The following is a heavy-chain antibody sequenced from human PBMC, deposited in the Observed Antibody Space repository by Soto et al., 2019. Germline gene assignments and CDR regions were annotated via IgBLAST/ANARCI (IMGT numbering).Heavy chain of an antibody. CDR1: GFTFDDYT. J-gene: IGHJ4*02. CDR2: ISWDGGST. V-gene: IGHV3-43*01. D-gene: IGHD3-10*01. Sequence: EVQLVESGGVVVQPGGSLRLSCAASGFTFDDYTMHWVRQAPGKGLEWVSLISWDGGSTYYADSVKGRFTISRDNSKNSLYLQMNSLRTEDTALYYCAKVGLYGSGSGGDYFDYWGQGTLVTVSS. CDR3: AKVGLYGSGSGGDYFDY.